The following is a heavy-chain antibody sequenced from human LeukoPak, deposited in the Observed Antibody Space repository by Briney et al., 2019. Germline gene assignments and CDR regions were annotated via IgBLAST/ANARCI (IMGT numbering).Heavy chain of an antibody. V-gene: IGHV4-38-2*02. CDR1: GYSISSGYC. Sequence: SETLSLTCAVSGYSISSGYCWGWIGQPPGKGLEGIGSIYHSGSTYCNPSLKSRVTISVDTSKNQFSLKLSSVTAADTAVYYCARDRSDSSSWNWFDPWGQGTLVTVSS. J-gene: IGHJ5*02. D-gene: IGHD6-13*01. CDR3: ARDRSDSSSWNWFDP. CDR2: IYHSGST.